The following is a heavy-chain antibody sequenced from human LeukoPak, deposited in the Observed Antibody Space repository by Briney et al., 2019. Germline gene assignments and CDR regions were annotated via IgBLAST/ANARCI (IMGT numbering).Heavy chain of an antibody. J-gene: IGHJ4*02. V-gene: IGHV4-30-4*08. CDR2: IYYSGST. CDR3: AREGYSSSWWERRGDYFDY. Sequence: PSETLSLTCSVSGDSISSRDYYWSWIRQPPGKGLEWIGYIYYSGSTSYNPSLKSRVTISVDTSKNQFSLRLSSVTAADTAVYYCAREGYSSSWWERRGDYFDYWGQGTLVTVSS. CDR1: GDSISSRDYY. D-gene: IGHD6-13*01.